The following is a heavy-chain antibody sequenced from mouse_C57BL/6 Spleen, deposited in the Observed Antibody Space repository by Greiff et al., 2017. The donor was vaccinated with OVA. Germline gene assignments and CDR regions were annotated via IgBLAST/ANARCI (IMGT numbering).Heavy chain of an antibody. CDR3: TSDGYYY. V-gene: IGHV1-15*01. J-gene: IGHJ4*01. CDR2: IDPETGGT. Sequence: VQVVESGAELVRPGASVTLSCKASGYTFTDYEMHWVKQTPVHGLEWIGAIDPETGGTAYNQKFKGKAILTADKSSSTAYMELRSLTSEDSAVYYCTSDGYYYWGQGTSVTVSS. CDR1: GYTFTDYE. D-gene: IGHD2-3*01.